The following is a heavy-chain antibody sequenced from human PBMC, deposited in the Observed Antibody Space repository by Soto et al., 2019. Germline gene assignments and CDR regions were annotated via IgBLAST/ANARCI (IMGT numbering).Heavy chain of an antibody. V-gene: IGHV4-59*01. Sequence: SETLSLTCTVSGGSISSYYWSWIRQPPGKGLEWIGYIYYSGSTNYNPSLKSRVTISVDTSKNQFSLKLSSVTAADTAVYYCASLANYYGSGSYSGWFDPWGQGTLVTVSS. CDR3: ASLANYYGSGSYSGWFDP. CDR1: GGSISSYY. J-gene: IGHJ5*02. D-gene: IGHD3-10*01. CDR2: IYYSGST.